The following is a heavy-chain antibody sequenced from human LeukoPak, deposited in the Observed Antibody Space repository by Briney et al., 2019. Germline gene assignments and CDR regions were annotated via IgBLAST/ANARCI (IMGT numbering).Heavy chain of an antibody. V-gene: IGHV5-51*01. CDR1: GYSFTSYW. CDR3: ARPKYYYDSSGLTAPRAGWFDP. D-gene: IGHD3-22*01. Sequence: GESLKISCKGSGYSFTSYWIGWVRQMPGKGLEWMGIIYPGDSDTRYSPSFQGQVTISADKSISTAYLQWSSLKASDTAMYYCARPKYYYDSSGLTAPRAGWFDPWGQGTLVTVSS. CDR2: IYPGDSDT. J-gene: IGHJ5*02.